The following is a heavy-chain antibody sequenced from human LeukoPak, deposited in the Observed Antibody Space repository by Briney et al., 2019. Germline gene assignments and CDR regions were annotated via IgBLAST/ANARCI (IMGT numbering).Heavy chain of an antibody. J-gene: IGHJ4*02. D-gene: IGHD2-15*01. Sequence: ASVKVSCKVSGYTLTELSMHWVRQAPGKGLEWMGGFDPEDGETIYAQKFQGRVTMTEDTSTDTAYMELSSLRSEDTAMYYCARDRFCSGGSCYSGDYFFDYWGQGTLVTVSS. CDR3: ARDRFCSGGSCYSGDYFFDY. V-gene: IGHV1-24*01. CDR2: FDPEDGET. CDR1: GYTLTELS.